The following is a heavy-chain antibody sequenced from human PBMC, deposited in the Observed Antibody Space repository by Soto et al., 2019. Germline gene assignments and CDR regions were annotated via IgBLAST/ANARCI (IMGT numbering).Heavy chain of an antibody. D-gene: IGHD2-2*01. V-gene: IGHV1-18*01. CDR2: ISTYNHDT. CDR3: ARDSLGVVVPAAIAVDWYFDL. CDR1: GYSYRIYA. J-gene: IGHJ2*01. Sequence: ASVKVSCKTSGYSYRIYAITWVRQAPGQGLEWMGWISTYNHDTRYAQRFQGRLSMATDTSTSTAYMELSSLRSEDTAVYYCARDSLGVVVPAAIAVDWYFDLWGRGTLVTVSS.